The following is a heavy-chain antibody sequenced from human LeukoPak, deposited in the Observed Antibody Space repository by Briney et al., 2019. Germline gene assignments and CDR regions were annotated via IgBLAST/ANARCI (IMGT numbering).Heavy chain of an antibody. CDR2: IYYSGST. Sequence: SETLSLTYTVSGGSISSYYWSWIRQPPGKGLEWIGYIYYSGSTNYNPSLKSPVTISVDTSKNQFSLKLSSVTAADTAVYYCARGRRGTIFGVVTSNGYLYYYYYMDVWGKGTTVTVSS. V-gene: IGHV4-59*01. CDR1: GGSISSYY. CDR3: ARGRRGTIFGVVTSNGYLYYYYYMDV. J-gene: IGHJ6*03. D-gene: IGHD3-3*01.